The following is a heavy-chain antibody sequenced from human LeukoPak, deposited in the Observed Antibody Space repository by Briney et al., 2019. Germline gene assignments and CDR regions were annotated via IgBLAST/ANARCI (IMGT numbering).Heavy chain of an antibody. D-gene: IGHD3-22*01. J-gene: IGHJ4*02. CDR3: ARSHPYYYDSSGYYRN. CDR2: INHSGST. CDR1: GGSISSSSYY. Sequence: PSETLSLTCTVSGGSISSSSYYWGWIRQPPGKGLEWIGEINHSGSTNYNPSLKSRVTISVDTSKNQFSLKLSSVTAADTAVYYCARSHPYYYDSSGYYRNWGQGTLVTVSS. V-gene: IGHV4-39*07.